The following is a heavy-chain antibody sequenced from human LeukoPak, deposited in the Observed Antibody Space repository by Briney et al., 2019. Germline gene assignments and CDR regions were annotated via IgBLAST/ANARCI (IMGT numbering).Heavy chain of an antibody. J-gene: IGHJ3*02. D-gene: IGHD3-16*01. Sequence: GGSLRLSCAASGFTFSSYSMNWVRQAPGKGLEWVSYISSSGSTIYYADSVKGRFTISRDNAKNSLYLQMNSLRAEDTAVYYCARDGADDAFDIWGQGTMVTVSS. CDR2: ISSSGSTI. CDR3: ARDGADDAFDI. V-gene: IGHV3-48*04. CDR1: GFTFSSYS.